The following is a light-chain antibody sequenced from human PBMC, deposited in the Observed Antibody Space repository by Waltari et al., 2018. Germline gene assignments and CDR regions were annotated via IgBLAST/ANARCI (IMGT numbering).Light chain of an antibody. Sequence: QSALTQPAPVSGSPGQSITISCTGSSSDVGTYKFVSWYQQHPGKAPKLILYEINQRPSGISIRFSGSKFGNSVVLTISGLQTDDEADYYCCSYVTGDTWVFGGGTRVAVL. CDR1: SSDVGTYKF. CDR2: EIN. V-gene: IGLV2-23*02. J-gene: IGLJ3*02. CDR3: CSYVTGDTWV.